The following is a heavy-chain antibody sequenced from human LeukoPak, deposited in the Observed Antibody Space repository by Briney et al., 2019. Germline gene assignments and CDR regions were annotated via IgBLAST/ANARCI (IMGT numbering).Heavy chain of an antibody. V-gene: IGHV4-39*01. D-gene: IGHD2-2*01. CDR1: GGSISSSNYY. J-gene: IGHJ4*02. CDR3: ASIGYCSSTSCYDY. Sequence: PSETLSLTCTVSGGSISSSNYYWGWIRQPPGKGLEWIGSIYYSGNTYYNPSLKSRVTISVDTSKNQFSLKLSSVTAADTAVYYCASIGYCSSTSCYDYWGQGTLVTVSS. CDR2: IYYSGNT.